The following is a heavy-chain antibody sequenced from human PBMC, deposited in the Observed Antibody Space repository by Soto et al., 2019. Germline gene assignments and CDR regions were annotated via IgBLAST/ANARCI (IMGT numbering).Heavy chain of an antibody. CDR2: ISGSGGST. CDR1: GFTFSSYA. V-gene: IGHV3-23*01. D-gene: IGHD5-12*01. J-gene: IGHJ4*02. Sequence: GGSLRLSCAASGFTFSSYAMSWVRQAPGKGLEWVSAISGSGGSTYYADSVKGRFTISRDNSKNTLYLQMNSLRAEDTAVYYCAKDFSINSGYDKIDYWGQGTLVTVSS. CDR3: AKDFSINSGYDKIDY.